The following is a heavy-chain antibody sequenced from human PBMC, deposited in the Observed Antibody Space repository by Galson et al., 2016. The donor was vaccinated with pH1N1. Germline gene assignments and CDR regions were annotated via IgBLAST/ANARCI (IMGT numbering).Heavy chain of an antibody. CDR3: AYRGYCSRGSCYAFDS. CDR2: INPSGGST. Sequence: SVKVSCKASGDTFSSYYMHWVRQAPGQGLEWMGIINPSGGSTRYAEKFQGRVTMTRDTSTSTVYMELSSLRSDDTAVYYCAYRGYCSRGSCYAFDSWGQGTMVTVSS. CDR1: GDTFSSYY. V-gene: IGHV1-46*01. D-gene: IGHD2-15*01. J-gene: IGHJ3*02.